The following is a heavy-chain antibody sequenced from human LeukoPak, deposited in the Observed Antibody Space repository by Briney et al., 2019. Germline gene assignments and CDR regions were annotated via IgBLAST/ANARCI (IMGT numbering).Heavy chain of an antibody. CDR2: IYYSGST. CDR1: TFSSYA. V-gene: IGHV4-39*01. Sequence: TFSSYAMSWVRQPPGKGLEWIGSIYYSGSTFYSPSLKSRVTISVDTSKNQFSLKLSSVTAADTAVYYCARHIPYYYDSSGYYRSYYFDYWGQGTLVTVSS. D-gene: IGHD3-22*01. CDR3: ARHIPYYYDSSGYYRSYYFDY. J-gene: IGHJ4*02.